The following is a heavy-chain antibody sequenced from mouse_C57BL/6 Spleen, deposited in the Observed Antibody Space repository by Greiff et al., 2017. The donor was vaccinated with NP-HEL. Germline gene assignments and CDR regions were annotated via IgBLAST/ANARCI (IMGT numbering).Heavy chain of an antibody. CDR2: IYPGNGDT. D-gene: IGHD1-1*01. Sequence: QVQLQQSGAELVRPGASVKMSCKASGYTFTSYNMHWVKQTPRQGLEWIGAIYPGNGDTSYNQKFKGKATLTVDKSSSTAYMQLSSLTSEDSAVYFCARSLFGAYYYGSSYAMDYWGQGTSVTVSS. J-gene: IGHJ4*01. CDR1: GYTFTSYN. V-gene: IGHV1-12*01. CDR3: ARSLFGAYYYGSSYAMDY.